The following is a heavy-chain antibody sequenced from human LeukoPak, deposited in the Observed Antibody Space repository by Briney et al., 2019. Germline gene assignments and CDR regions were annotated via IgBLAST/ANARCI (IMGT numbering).Heavy chain of an antibody. CDR1: GXSISSYY. Sequence: SETLSLTCTVSGXSISSYYGSWIPQPPGKGLEWIGYIYYSGTTNYNPSLKSRVTISVDTSKNQFSLKLSSVTAADTAVYYCAREDYCSGGSCYSGYFQHWGQGTLVTVPS. V-gene: IGHV4-59*01. CDR2: IYYSGTT. J-gene: IGHJ1*01. D-gene: IGHD2-15*01. CDR3: AREDYCSGGSCYSGYFQH.